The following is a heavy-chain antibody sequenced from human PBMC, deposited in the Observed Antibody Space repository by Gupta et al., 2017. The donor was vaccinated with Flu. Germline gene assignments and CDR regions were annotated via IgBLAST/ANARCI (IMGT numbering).Heavy chain of an antibody. J-gene: IGHJ6*03. CDR3: AKSLGTAIRHYYYMDV. CDR2: ISWSSGTI. Sequence: HWVRQAPGKGLEWVSGISWSSGTIGYADSVKGRFTISRDSAKNSLYLQMESLRAEDTALYYCAKSLGTAIRHYYYMDVWGSGTTVTVSS. D-gene: IGHD2-2*02. V-gene: IGHV3-9*01.